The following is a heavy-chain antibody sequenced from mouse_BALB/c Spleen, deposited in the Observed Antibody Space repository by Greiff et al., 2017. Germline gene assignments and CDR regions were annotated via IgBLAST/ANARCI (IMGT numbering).Heavy chain of an antibody. Sequence: QVQLQQSGPGLVAPSQSLSITCTVSGFSLTDYGVSWIRQPPGKGREWLGVIWGGGSTYYNSALKSRLSISKDNSKSQVFLKMNSLQTDDTAMYYCAKHDGSSYGAMDYWGQGTSVTVSS. CDR2: IWGGGST. D-gene: IGHD1-1*01. J-gene: IGHJ4*01. CDR3: AKHDGSSYGAMDY. CDR1: GFSLTDYG. V-gene: IGHV2-6-5*01.